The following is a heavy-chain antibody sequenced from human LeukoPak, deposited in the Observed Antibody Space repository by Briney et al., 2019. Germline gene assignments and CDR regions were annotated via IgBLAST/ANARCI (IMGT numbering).Heavy chain of an antibody. J-gene: IGHJ6*01. CDR3: ARGEDLGPYYYYYGMDV. CDR1: GYTFTSYD. CDR2: MNPNSGNT. V-gene: IGHV1-8*01. Sequence: ASVKVSCKASGYTFTSYDFNWVRQATGPGLGWMGWMNPNSGNTGYAQKFQGRVTMTRNTSISTAYMELSSLRSEDTAVYYCARGEDLGPYYYYYGMDVGRQGRSVSVS.